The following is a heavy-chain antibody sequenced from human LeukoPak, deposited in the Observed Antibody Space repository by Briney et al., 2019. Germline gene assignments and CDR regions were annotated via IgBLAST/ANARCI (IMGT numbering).Heavy chain of an antibody. CDR1: GGSFSGYY. CDR3: ARPYGSGRSGDFDY. D-gene: IGHD3-10*01. J-gene: IGHJ4*02. V-gene: IGHV4-34*01. Sequence: PSETLSLTCAVYGGSFSGYYWSWIRQPPGKGLEWIGEINHSGSTNYNPSLKSRVTISVDTSKNQFSLKLSSVTAADTAVYYCARPYGSGRSGDFDYWGQGTLVTVSS. CDR2: INHSGST.